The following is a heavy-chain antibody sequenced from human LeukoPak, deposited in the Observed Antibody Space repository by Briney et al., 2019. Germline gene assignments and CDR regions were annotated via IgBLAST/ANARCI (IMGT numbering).Heavy chain of an antibody. Sequence: GGSLRPSCAASGFTFSSYAMSWVRQAPGKGLEWVSAISGSGGSTYYADSVKGRFTISRDNSKNTLYLQMNSLRAEDTAVYYCAKDVRYCSGGSCYSGLYFDYWGQGTLVTVSS. CDR1: GFTFSSYA. D-gene: IGHD2-15*01. V-gene: IGHV3-23*01. J-gene: IGHJ4*02. CDR3: AKDVRYCSGGSCYSGLYFDY. CDR2: ISGSGGST.